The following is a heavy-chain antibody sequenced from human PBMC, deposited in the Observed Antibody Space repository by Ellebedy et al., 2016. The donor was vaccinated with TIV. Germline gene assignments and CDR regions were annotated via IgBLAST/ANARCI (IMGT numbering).Heavy chain of an antibody. J-gene: IGHJ4*02. Sequence: GGSLRLSCAASGFTFSSYAMRWFRQAPGKGLEWVAGISRDGSKNYYADSVTGRLTISRDNPKDTVYVEMNSLRADDTAIYYCVRDGNIVGAAKLDYWGQGTLVTVSS. CDR1: GFTFSSYA. D-gene: IGHD1-26*01. CDR2: ISRDGSKN. CDR3: VRDGNIVGAAKLDY. V-gene: IGHV3-30*04.